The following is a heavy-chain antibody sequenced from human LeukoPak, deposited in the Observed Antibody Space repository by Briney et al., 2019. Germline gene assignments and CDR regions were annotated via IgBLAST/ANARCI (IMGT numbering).Heavy chain of an antibody. CDR3: ARVLGSSWYFSFDY. V-gene: IGHV1-2*02. CDR2: INPNSGGT. CDR1: GYTFTGYY. D-gene: IGHD6-13*01. Sequence: AASVKVSCKASGYTFTGYYMHWVRQAHGQGLEWMAWINPNSGGTNYAQTFQGRVTMTRDTSISTAYMELSRLRSDDTAVYYCARVLGSSWYFSFDYWGQGTLVTVSS. J-gene: IGHJ4*02.